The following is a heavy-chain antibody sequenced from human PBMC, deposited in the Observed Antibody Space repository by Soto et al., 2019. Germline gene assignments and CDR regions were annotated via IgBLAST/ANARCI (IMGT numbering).Heavy chain of an antibody. J-gene: IGHJ4*02. CDR2: LSGSGDKT. CDR3: AQDLRPGGAVVRGTINPC. Sequence: EVQLLESGGGLVQPGGSLRLSCAASGFSFSNYAMSWVRQAPGKGLEWVSSLSGSGDKTYYTDSVKGRFTISRDNSKKPESVQMDPRTAEDSAVYYCAQDLRPGGAVVRGTINPCWGEGILVTVSS. D-gene: IGHD1-7*01. V-gene: IGHV3-23*01. CDR1: GFSFSNYA.